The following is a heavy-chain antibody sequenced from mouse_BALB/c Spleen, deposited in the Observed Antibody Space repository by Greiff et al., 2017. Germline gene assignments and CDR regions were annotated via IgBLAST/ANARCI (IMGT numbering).Heavy chain of an antibody. CDR1: GFNIKDTY. D-gene: IGHD2-5*01. V-gene: IGHV14-3*02. J-gene: IGHJ4*01. CDR3: ALYFVIVSMDY. CDR2: IDPANGNT. Sequence: EVQLVESGAELVKPGASVKLSCTASGFNIKDTYMHWVKQRPEQGLEWIGRIDPANGNTKYDPKFQGKATITADTSSNTAYLQLSSLTSEDTAVYYCALYFVIVSMDYWGQGTSVTVSS.